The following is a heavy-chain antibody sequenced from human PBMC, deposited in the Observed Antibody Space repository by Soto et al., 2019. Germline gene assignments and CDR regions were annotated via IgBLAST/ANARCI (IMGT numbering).Heavy chain of an antibody. V-gene: IGHV3-23*01. J-gene: IGHJ6*02. Sequence: EVQLLESGGGLVQPGGSLRLSCAASGFTFSTYAMNWVRQAPGNGLEWVSAISGSGGSIHYADAGKGRFTISRDKSKNKLYLQMTSPRDEDTSVYHCVKGYWKGDVWGQGTMVTVSS. CDR2: ISGSGGSI. D-gene: IGHD1-1*01. CDR1: GFTFSTYA. CDR3: VKGYWKGDV.